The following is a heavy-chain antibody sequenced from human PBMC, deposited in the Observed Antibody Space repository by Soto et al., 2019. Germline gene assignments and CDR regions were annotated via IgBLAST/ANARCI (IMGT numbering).Heavy chain of an antibody. CDR3: AAGEDSSRNLAPYYLDF. CDR2: IHYSGTT. Sequence: SETLSLTCTVSGGSMRNDFWTWIRQPPGKGLEWIGYIHYSGTTSFFPSYNPSLRSRVTISEDTSKNQFSLKLLSVTTADTAVYFGAAGEDSSRNLAPYYLDFWGQGTLVT. V-gene: IGHV4-59*01. J-gene: IGHJ4*02. CDR1: GGSMRNDF. D-gene: IGHD6-13*01.